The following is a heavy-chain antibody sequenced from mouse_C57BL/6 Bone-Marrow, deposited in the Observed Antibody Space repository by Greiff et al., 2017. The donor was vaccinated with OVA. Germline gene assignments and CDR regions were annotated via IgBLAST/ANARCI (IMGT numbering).Heavy chain of an antibody. D-gene: IGHD4-1*01. CDR2: IRLKSDNYAT. Sequence: DVKLVESGGGLVQPGGSMKLSCVASGFTFSNYWMNWVRQSPEKGLEWVAQIRLKSDNYATHYAESVKGRFTISRDDSKSSVYLQMNNVRAEDTGIYYCTVGRRLAYWGQGTLVTVSA. CDR1: GFTFSNYW. CDR3: TVGRRLAY. V-gene: IGHV6-3*01. J-gene: IGHJ3*01.